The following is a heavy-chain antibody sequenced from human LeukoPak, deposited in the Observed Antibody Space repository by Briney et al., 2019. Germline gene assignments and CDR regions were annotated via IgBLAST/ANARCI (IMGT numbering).Heavy chain of an antibody. D-gene: IGHD1-26*01. J-gene: IGHJ6*04. Sequence: SETLSLTCAAYGGSFSGYYWSWIRQPPGKGLEWIGEINHSGSTNYNPSLKSRVTISVDTSKNQFSPKLSSVTAAGTAVYYCARGRIVRYYYYGMDVWGKGTTVTVSS. CDR3: ARGRIVRYYYYGMDV. CDR2: INHSGST. CDR1: GGSFSGYY. V-gene: IGHV4-34*01.